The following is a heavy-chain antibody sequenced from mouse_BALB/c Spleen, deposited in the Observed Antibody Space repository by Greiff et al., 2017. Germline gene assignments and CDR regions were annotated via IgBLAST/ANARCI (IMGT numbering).Heavy chain of an antibody. CDR3: AREDGYYEDY. CDR1: GYSITSGYY. J-gene: IGHJ2*01. V-gene: IGHV3-6*02. CDR2: ISYDGSN. Sequence: VQLQQSGPGLVKPSQSLSLTCSVTGYSITSGYYWNWIRQFPGNKLEWMGYISYDGSNNYNPSLKNRISITRDTSKNQFFLKLNSVTTEDTATYYCAREDGYYEDYWGQGTTLTVSS. D-gene: IGHD2-3*01.